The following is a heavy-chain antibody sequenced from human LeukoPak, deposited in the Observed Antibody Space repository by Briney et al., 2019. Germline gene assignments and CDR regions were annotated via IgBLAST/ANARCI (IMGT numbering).Heavy chain of an antibody. CDR2: ISGSGSNT. CDR3: AKDRYSSGYFD. CDR1: GFTFSNAW. J-gene: IGHJ1*01. D-gene: IGHD3-22*01. Sequence: GGSLRLSCTASGFTFSNAWMSWVRQAPGKGLEWVSAISGSGSNTYYADSVEGRFTISRDNSKNTLSLQMNSLRAEDTAVYLCAKDRYSSGYFDWGQGTLVTVSS. V-gene: IGHV3-23*01.